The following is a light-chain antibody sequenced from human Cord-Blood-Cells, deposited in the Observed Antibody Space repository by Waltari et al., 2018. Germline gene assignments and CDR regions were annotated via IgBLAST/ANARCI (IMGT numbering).Light chain of an antibody. CDR2: AAS. V-gene: IGKV1-17*01. CDR1: QGIRTD. CDR3: LQHNSYPYT. Sequence: DIQMTQSPSSLSASVGDRVTITCRASQGIRTDLGWYQQKPGKAPKRLIYAASSLRSGGPSRFSGSGSGTEFTLTISSLQPEDFATYYCLQHNSYPYTFGQGTKLEIK. J-gene: IGKJ2*01.